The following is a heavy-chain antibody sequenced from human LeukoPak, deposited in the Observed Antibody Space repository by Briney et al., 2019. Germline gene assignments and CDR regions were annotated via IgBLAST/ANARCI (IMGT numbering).Heavy chain of an antibody. CDR3: ARMSGSRLPGY. V-gene: IGHV3-48*01. D-gene: IGHD3-3*01. Sequence: GRSLRLSCAASGFTFSSHSMNWVRQTPGKGLEWVSYISSGSSARYYADSVKGRFTISRDDARNSLYLQMNSLRAEDPAVYYCARMSGSRLPGYWGQGTLVTVSS. J-gene: IGHJ4*02. CDR2: ISSGSSAR. CDR1: GFTFSSHS.